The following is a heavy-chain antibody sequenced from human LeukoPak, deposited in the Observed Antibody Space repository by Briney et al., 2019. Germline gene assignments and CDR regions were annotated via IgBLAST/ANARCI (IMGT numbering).Heavy chain of an antibody. CDR2: INAGNGNT. J-gene: IGHJ5*02. CDR1: GYTFTSYA. CDR3: ARDPITMVRGGQNWFDP. D-gene: IGHD3-10*01. V-gene: IGHV1-3*01. Sequence: ASVKVSCKASGYTFTSYARHWVRQAPGQRLEWMGWINAGNGNTKYSQKFQGRVTITRDTSASTAYMELSSLRSEDTAVYYCARDPITMVRGGQNWFDPWGQGTLVTVSS.